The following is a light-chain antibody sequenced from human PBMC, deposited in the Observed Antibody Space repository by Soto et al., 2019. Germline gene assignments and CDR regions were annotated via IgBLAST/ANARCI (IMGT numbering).Light chain of an antibody. Sequence: EIVITQSPATLSVSPGERATLSCRASQSVISNLAWYEQKPGQAPRLLIYAASARANGIPARFSGSGSGTELTLTLSSLQSEDFAVYDCQPYKESPTWTFGQGTKVDIK. V-gene: IGKV3-15*01. CDR1: QSVISN. CDR3: QPYKESPTWT. J-gene: IGKJ1*01. CDR2: AAS.